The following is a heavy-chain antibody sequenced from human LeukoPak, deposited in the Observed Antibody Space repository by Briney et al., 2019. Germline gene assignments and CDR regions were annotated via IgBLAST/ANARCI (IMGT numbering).Heavy chain of an antibody. CDR2: INHSGST. D-gene: IGHD2-2*01. V-gene: IGHV4-34*01. CDR1: SGSFSGYY. J-gene: IGHJ5*02. CDR3: ARHLDCSSTSCLSWFDP. Sequence: PSETLSLTCAVYSGSFSGYYWSWIRQPPGKGLEWIGEINHSGSTNYNPSLKSRVTISVDTSKNQFSLKLSSVTAADTAVYYCARHLDCSSTSCLSWFDPWGQGTLVTVSS.